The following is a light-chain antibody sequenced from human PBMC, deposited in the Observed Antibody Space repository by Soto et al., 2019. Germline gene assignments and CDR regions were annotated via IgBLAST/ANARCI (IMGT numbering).Light chain of an antibody. CDR2: EVS. CDR3: SSYAGYKHVV. V-gene: IGLV2-8*01. J-gene: IGLJ2*01. Sequence: QSVLTQPPSASGSHGQSVTISCTGTSSDVGGYNYVFWYQQHSGKAPKLLIYEVSQRPSGVPDRFSGSKSGNTASLTVSGLQADDEADYYCSSYAGYKHVVFGGGTKLTVL. CDR1: SSDVGGYNY.